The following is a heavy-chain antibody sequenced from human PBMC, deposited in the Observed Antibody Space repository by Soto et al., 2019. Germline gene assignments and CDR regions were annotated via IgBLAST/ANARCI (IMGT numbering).Heavy chain of an antibody. CDR2: IIPILGIA. J-gene: IGHJ2*01. CDR1: GGTFSSYT. V-gene: IGHV1-69*08. D-gene: IGHD4-17*01. CDR3: ARDGNDYGDYVSGWYFDL. Sequence: QVQLVQSGAEVKKPGSSVKVSCKASGGTFSSYTISWVRQAPGQGLEWMGRIIPILGIANYAQKFQGRVTLTADKSTSTAYMELSSLRSEDTAVYYCARDGNDYGDYVSGWYFDLWGRGTLVTVSS.